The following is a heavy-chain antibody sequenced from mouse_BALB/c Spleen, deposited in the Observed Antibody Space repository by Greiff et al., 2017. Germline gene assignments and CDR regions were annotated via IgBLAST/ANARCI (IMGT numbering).Heavy chain of an antibody. Sequence: VQLQQSGAELVRSGASVKLSCTASGFNIKDYYMHWVKQRPEQGLEWIGWFDPENGDTEYAPKFQGKATMTADTSSNTAYLQLSRLTSEDTAVYYCNPYYYGSSLFDYWGQGTTLTVSS. CDR1: GFNIKDYY. CDR3: NPYYYGSSLFDY. CDR2: FDPENGDT. V-gene: IGHV14-4*02. J-gene: IGHJ2*01. D-gene: IGHD1-1*01.